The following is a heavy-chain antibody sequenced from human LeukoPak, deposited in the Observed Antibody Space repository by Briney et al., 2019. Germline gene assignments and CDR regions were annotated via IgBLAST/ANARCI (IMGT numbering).Heavy chain of an antibody. CDR3: AQAKAPDAVASFFDY. CDR1: GFSFSTYA. V-gene: IGHV3-23*01. D-gene: IGHD2-2*01. CDR2: ISGSGGNT. Sequence: GGSLRLSCAASGFSFSTYAMSWVRQAPGKGLEWVSGISGSGGNTYYADSVKGRFTISRDNSKNTLDLQMNSLRAEETAIYHCAQAKAPDAVASFFDYWGQGTPVTVSS. J-gene: IGHJ4*02.